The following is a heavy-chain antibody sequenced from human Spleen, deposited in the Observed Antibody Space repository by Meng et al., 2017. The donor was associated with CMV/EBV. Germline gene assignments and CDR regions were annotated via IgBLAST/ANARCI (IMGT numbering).Heavy chain of an antibody. CDR3: ARVRHYYDSSGRLLAWFDP. CDR1: TVTGYY. V-gene: IGHV1-2*06. J-gene: IGHJ5*02. CDR2: INPNSGGT. Sequence: TVTGYYMHWVRQAPGQGLEWMGRINPNSGGTNYAQKFQGRVTMTRDTSISTAYMELSRLRSDDTAVYYCARVRHYYDSSGRLLAWFDPWGQGTLVTVSS. D-gene: IGHD3-22*01.